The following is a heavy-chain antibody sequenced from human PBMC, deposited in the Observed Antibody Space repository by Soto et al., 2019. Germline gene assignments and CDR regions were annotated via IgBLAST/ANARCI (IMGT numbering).Heavy chain of an antibody. CDR2: ISPRSTFR. CDR3: ARGGGGGLFDP. Sequence: PGGSLRLSCATSGFSISDSYMSWIRQAPGKGLEWISYISPRSTFRDYADSLKGRFTISRDSVKNPVYLQMNNLTADDTGVYYCARGGGGGLFDPWGQGSLVTVSS. J-gene: IGHJ5*02. D-gene: IGHD2-21*01. CDR1: GFSISDSY. V-gene: IGHV3-11*06.